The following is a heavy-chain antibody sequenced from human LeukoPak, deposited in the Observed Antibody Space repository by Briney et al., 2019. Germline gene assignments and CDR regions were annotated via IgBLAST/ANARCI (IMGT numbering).Heavy chain of an antibody. CDR3: ATPLHTVTEAFDI. V-gene: IGHV1-24*01. CDR1: GYTLTELS. Sequence: ASVKVSCKVSGYTLTELSMHWVRQAPGKGLEGMGGFDPEDGETIYAQKFQGRVTMTEDTSTDTAYMELSSLRSEDTAVYYCATPLHTVTEAFDIWGQGTMVTVSS. CDR2: FDPEDGET. D-gene: IGHD4-17*01. J-gene: IGHJ3*02.